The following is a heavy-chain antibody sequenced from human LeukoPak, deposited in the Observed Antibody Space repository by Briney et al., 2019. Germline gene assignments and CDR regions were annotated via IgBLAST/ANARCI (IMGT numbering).Heavy chain of an antibody. D-gene: IGHD5-18*01. Sequence: GESLKISCKGSGYSFTNYWIGWVRQMPGQGLEWMGIIHPGDSGTRYSPSFQGQVTMSVDESITTAYLQWSSLRASDSAIYCCARGGTYRYGSSDYWGQGTLVTVSS. CDR2: IHPGDSGT. J-gene: IGHJ4*02. CDR1: GYSFTNYW. CDR3: ARGGTYRYGSSDY. V-gene: IGHV5-51*01.